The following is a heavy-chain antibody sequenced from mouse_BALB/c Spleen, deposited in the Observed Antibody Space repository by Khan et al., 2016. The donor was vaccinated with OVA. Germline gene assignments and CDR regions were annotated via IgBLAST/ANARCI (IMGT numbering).Heavy chain of an antibody. V-gene: IGHV5-9-3*01. Sequence: EVELVESGGGLVKPGGSLKLSCAASGFTFSNYAVSWVRQTPEKRLEWVATISIGGSYTYYPDSEKGRFTISRDNAKNSLYLQLNSLRSEDTAMYYCARRGYDEAYFDYWGQGTTLTVSS. CDR1: GFTFSNYA. CDR3: ARRGYDEAYFDY. J-gene: IGHJ2*01. CDR2: ISIGGSYT. D-gene: IGHD2-14*01.